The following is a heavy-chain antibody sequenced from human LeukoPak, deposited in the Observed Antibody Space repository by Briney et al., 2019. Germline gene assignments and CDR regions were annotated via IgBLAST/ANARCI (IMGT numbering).Heavy chain of an antibody. J-gene: IGHJ3*02. CDR2: IWYDGSNK. D-gene: IGHD6-13*01. CDR1: GFTFSSYG. V-gene: IGHV3-30*19. CDR3: ARVNGYSSSWSGSGAFDI. Sequence: PGRSLRLSCAASGFTFSSYGMHWVRQAPGKGLEWVAVIWYDGSNKYYADSVKGRFTISRDNSKNTLYLQMNSLRAEDTAVYYCARVNGYSSSWSGSGAFDIWGQGTMVTVSS.